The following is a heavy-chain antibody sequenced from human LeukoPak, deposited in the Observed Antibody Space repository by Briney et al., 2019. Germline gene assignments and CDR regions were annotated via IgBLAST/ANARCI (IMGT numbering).Heavy chain of an antibody. CDR3: ARDPSPYYGSGSPRFDP. Sequence: RGSLRLPCAASGFTFSSYSMNWVRQAPGKGLEWVSSISSSSSYIYYADSVKGRFTISRDNAKNSLYLQMNSLRAEDTAVYYCARDPSPYYGSGSPRFDPWGQGTLVTVSS. CDR1: GFTFSSYS. CDR2: ISSSSSYI. V-gene: IGHV3-21*01. J-gene: IGHJ5*02. D-gene: IGHD3-10*01.